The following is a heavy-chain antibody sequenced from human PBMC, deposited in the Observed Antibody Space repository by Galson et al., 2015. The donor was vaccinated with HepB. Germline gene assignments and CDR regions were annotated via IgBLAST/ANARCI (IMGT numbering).Heavy chain of an antibody. CDR1: GGTFRNYG. D-gene: IGHD5-24*01. CDR3: ARDSDPWDDYNSLGYFAH. CDR2: IIPDFKTA. Sequence: SVKVSCKASGGTFRNYGINWVRQAPGQGLEWMGGIIPDFKTASYAQKFQGRVTITADEVTGTVYMELSSLRSEDTAIYYCARDSDPWDDYNSLGYFAHWGQGTLVTVSS. J-gene: IGHJ4*02. V-gene: IGHV1-69*13.